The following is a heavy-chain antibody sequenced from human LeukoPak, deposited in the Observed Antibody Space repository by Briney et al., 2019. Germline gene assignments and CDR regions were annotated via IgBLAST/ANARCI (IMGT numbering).Heavy chain of an antibody. D-gene: IGHD3-10*01. CDR3: ARLGTGNYYLDY. CDR2: ISSSGGTT. J-gene: IGHJ4*02. Sequence: GGSLRLSCAASGFTFNDYYMTWIRQAPGKGLEWVSYISSSGGTTYYADSVKGRFTISRDNAKNSLYLQMNSLRAEDTAVYYCARLGTGNYYLDYWGQGTLVTVSS. V-gene: IGHV3-11*01. CDR1: GFTFNDYY.